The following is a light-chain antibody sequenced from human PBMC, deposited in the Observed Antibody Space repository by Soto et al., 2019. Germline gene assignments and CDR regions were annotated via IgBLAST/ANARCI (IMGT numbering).Light chain of an antibody. J-gene: IGLJ2*01. Sequence: QSVLTQPPSVSGAPGQTVTISCTGSGSTFGAGSDVHWYQQVPGTAPKLLISYNTNRPSGVPDRFSGSKSGTSASLAISGLQAEDEADYYCQCYASSLTVLFGGGTKLTVL. CDR3: QCYASSLTVL. CDR1: GSTFGAGSD. CDR2: YNT. V-gene: IGLV1-40*01.